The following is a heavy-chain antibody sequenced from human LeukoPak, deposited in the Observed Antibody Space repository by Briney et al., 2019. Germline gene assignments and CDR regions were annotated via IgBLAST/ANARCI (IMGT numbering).Heavy chain of an antibody. J-gene: IGHJ4*02. CDR1: GGSFSGYY. D-gene: IGHD5-24*01. CDR2: INHSGST. Sequence: SETLSLTCAVYGGSFSGYYWSWIRQPPGKGLEWIGEINHSGSTNYNPSLKSRVTISVDTSKNQFSPKLSSVTAADTAVYYCARWGYTRFDYWGQGTLVTASS. CDR3: ARWGYTRFDY. V-gene: IGHV4-34*01.